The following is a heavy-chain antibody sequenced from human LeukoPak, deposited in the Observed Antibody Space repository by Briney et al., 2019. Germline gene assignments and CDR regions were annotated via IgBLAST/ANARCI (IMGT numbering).Heavy chain of an antibody. J-gene: IGHJ4*02. CDR1: EFTFSTYA. Sequence: GGSLNLSCPPSEFTFSTYAMTWVPKAQGKGLEWFSAISGSGGTTYYADSVKGRFTISRDNSKNTLYLQMNSLRAEDTAVYYCAKRGSSGSYGNLDSWGQGTLVTVSS. D-gene: IGHD1-26*01. CDR3: AKRGSSGSYGNLDS. V-gene: IGHV3-23*01. CDR2: ISGSGGTT.